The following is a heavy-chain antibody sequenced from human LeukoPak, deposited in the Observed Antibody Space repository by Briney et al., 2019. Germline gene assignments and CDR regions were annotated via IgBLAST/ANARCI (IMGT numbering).Heavy chain of an antibody. CDR3: ARTYGDYVYILGY. J-gene: IGHJ4*02. CDR2: ISSNGGST. D-gene: IGHD4-17*01. Sequence: GGSLRLSCAASGFTFSSYAMHWVRQAPGKGLEYVSAISSNGGSTYYANSVKGRFTISRDNSKNTLYLQMGSLRAEDMAVYYCARTYGDYVYILGYWGQGTLVTVSS. V-gene: IGHV3-64*01. CDR1: GFTFSSYA.